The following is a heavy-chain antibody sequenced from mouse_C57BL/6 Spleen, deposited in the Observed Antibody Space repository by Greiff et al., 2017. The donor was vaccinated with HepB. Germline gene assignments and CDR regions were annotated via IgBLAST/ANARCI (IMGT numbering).Heavy chain of an antibody. CDR2: ISSGGDYI. V-gene: IGHV5-9-1*02. Sequence: DVKLVESGEGLVKPGGSLKLSCAVSGFTFSSYAMSWVRQTPEKRLEWVAYISSGGDYIYYAEPVKGRFTISRDNARNTLYLQMSSLKSEDTAMYYCTRWRYGSSSHWYFDVWGTGTTVTVSS. D-gene: IGHD1-1*01. CDR1: GFTFSSYA. J-gene: IGHJ1*03. CDR3: TRWRYGSSSHWYFDV.